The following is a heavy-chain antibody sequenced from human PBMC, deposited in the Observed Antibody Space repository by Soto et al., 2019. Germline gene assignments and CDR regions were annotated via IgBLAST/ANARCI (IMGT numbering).Heavy chain of an antibody. J-gene: IGHJ4*02. CDR3: ARDQGGDLDY. Sequence: PSETLSLTCAVSGGSISSGGYSWSWMRQHPGKGLEWIGYIYYSGSTYYNPSLKSRVTISVDTSNNQFSLKLSSVTAADTAMYYCARDQGGDLDYWGQGTLVTVSS. V-gene: IGHV4-31*11. D-gene: IGHD2-21*01. CDR2: IYYSGST. CDR1: GGSISSGGYS.